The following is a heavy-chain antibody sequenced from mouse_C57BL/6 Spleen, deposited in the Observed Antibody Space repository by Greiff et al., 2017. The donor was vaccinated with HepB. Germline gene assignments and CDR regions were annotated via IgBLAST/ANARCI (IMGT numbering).Heavy chain of an antibody. V-gene: IGHV2-2*01. CDR3: ASYDYDGWGFAY. Sequence: VKLMESGPGLVQPSQSLSITCTVSGFSLTSYGVHWVRQSPGKGLEWLGVIWSGGSTDYNAAFISRLGISKDNSKSQVFFKMNSLQADDTAIYYCASYDYDGWGFAYWGQGTLVTVSA. J-gene: IGHJ3*01. CDR1: GFSLTSYG. CDR2: IWSGGST. D-gene: IGHD2-4*01.